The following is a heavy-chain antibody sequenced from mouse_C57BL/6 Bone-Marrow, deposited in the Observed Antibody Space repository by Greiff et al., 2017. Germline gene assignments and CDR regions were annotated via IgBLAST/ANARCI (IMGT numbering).Heavy chain of an antibody. CDR1: GYSFTDYN. J-gene: IGHJ2*01. Sequence: QLQQSGPELVKPGASVTISCMASGYSFTDYNMTWVKQSNGKSLEWIGVINPKYGTTSSNQKFMGKATLTVDQSSRTAYMQLNSLTSEDSTVFYGARGAPDYWGQGTTLTVSS. V-gene: IGHV1-39*01. D-gene: IGHD3-1*01. CDR2: INPKYGTT. CDR3: ARGAPDY.